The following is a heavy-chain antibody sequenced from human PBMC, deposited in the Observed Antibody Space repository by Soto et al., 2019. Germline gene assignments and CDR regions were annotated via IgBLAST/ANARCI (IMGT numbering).Heavy chain of an antibody. Sequence: GASVKVSCKASGYTFTSYAMHWVRQAPGQRLEWMGWINAGNGNRKYSQKFQGRVTITRDTSASTAYMELNSVTPEDTAVYYCARGSSGSTGWFDPWGQGTLVTVSS. CDR2: INAGNGNR. D-gene: IGHD6-19*01. J-gene: IGHJ5*02. CDR1: GYTFTSYA. V-gene: IGHV1-3*01. CDR3: ARGSSGSTGWFDP.